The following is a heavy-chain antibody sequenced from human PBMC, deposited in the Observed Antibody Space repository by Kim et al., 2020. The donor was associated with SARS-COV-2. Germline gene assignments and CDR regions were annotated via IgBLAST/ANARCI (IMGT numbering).Heavy chain of an antibody. D-gene: IGHD3-9*01. Sequence: GGSLRLSCAASGFTFSSYAMHWVRQAPGKGLEWVAVISYDGSNKYYADSVKGRFTISRDNSKNTLYLQMNSLRAEDTAVYYCARDREYYDILTGYYITSYSYYYYGMDVWGQGTTVTVSS. CDR1: GFTFSSYA. CDR3: ARDREYYDILTGYYITSYSYYYYGMDV. V-gene: IGHV3-30-3*01. CDR2: ISYDGSNK. J-gene: IGHJ6*02.